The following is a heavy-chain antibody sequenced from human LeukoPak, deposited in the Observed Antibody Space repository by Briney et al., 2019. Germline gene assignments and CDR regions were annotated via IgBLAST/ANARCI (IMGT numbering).Heavy chain of an antibody. J-gene: IGHJ4*02. CDR2: ISSSSTYI. CDR1: GFTFSSYS. Sequence: GGSLRLSCAASGFTFSSYSMNWVRQAPGRGLEWVSSISSSSTYIYYADSVKGRFTISRDNAKNSLYLQMNSLRAEDTAVYYCARRVVGATLDYWGQGTLVAVSS. V-gene: IGHV3-21*01. CDR3: ARRVVGATLDY. D-gene: IGHD1-26*01.